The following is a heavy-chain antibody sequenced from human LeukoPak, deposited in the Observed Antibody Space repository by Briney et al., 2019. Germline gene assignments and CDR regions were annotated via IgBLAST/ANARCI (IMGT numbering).Heavy chain of an antibody. J-gene: IGHJ5*02. CDR1: GGSISSGSYY. Sequence: SQTLSLTCTVSGGSISSGSYYWSWIRQPAGKGLEWIGRIYTSGSTNYNPSLKSRVTISVDTSKNQFSLKLSSVTAADTAVYYCARRPVLLSGSYYSGWFDPWGQGTLVTVSS. D-gene: IGHD1-26*01. V-gene: IGHV4-61*02. CDR3: ARRPVLLSGSYYSGWFDP. CDR2: IYTSGST.